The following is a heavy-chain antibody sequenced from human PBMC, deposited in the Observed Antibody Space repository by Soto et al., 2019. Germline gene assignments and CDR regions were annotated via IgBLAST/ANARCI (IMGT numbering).Heavy chain of an antibody. CDR1: GDSISTYY. J-gene: IGHJ4*02. CDR2: IYYGGST. D-gene: IGHD2-21*02. Sequence: QVQLQESGPGLVKPSETLSLTCTVSGDSISTYYWTWIRQSPGKGLEWIAFIYYGGSTNYNPSLGSAVTISVATSTTPFSLKLNSVTAADTAVYYCARPGRDGASLDYWGQGTLVTVSS. CDR3: ARPGRDGASLDY. V-gene: IGHV4-59*08.